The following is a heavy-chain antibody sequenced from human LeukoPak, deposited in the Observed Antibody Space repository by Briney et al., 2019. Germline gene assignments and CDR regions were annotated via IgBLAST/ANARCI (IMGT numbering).Heavy chain of an antibody. Sequence: GGSLRLSCAASGFTFSSYAMHWVRQAPGKGLEYVSAISSNGGSTYYANSVKGRFTISRDNSKNTLYLQMGSLRAEDMAVYYCARSPKGQFPIYSEINFDYWGQGTLVTVSS. CDR1: GFTFSSYA. CDR2: ISSNGGST. V-gene: IGHV3-64*01. CDR3: ARSPKGQFPIYSEINFDY. J-gene: IGHJ4*02. D-gene: IGHD2-15*01.